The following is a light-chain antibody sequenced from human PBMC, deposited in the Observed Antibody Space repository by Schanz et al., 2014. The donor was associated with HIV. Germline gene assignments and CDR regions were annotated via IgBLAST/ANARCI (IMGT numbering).Light chain of an antibody. CDR1: QSVSRF. V-gene: IGKV3-11*01. J-gene: IGKJ4*01. Sequence: VMRQSPATLSLSPGERATLSCRASQSVSRFLAWYQHKPGQAPRLLIYDTSNRATGIPARFSGTGSGTDFTLTISSLEPEDFAVYYCQYFGNSGGTFGGGTKVEIK. CDR2: DTS. CDR3: QYFGNSGGT.